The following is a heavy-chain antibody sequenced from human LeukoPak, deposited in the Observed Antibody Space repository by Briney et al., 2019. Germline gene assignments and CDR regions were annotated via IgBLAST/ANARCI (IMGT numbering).Heavy chain of an antibody. CDR3: ARVWAGIAARRLTFDY. CDR2: IYYSGST. D-gene: IGHD6-6*01. J-gene: IGHJ4*02. CDR1: GGSISSYY. Sequence: MTSETLSLTCTVSGGSISSYYWSWIRQHPGKGLEWIGYIYYSGSTYYNPSLKSRVTISVDTSKNQFSLKLSSVTAADTAVYYCARVWAGIAARRLTFDYWGQGTLVTVSS. V-gene: IGHV4-59*06.